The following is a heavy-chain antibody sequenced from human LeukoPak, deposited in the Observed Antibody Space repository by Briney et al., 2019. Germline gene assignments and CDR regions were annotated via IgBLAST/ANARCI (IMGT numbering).Heavy chain of an antibody. Sequence: ASVKVSCKASGYTFTGYYMHWVRQAPGQGLEWMGRINPNSGGTNYAQKFQGRLTMTRDTSISTAYLELSRLRSDDTAVYYCASGPYDSSGYYAVARYWGQGTLVTVSS. CDR3: ASGPYDSSGYYAVARY. CDR1: GYTFTGYY. CDR2: INPNSGGT. D-gene: IGHD3-22*01. J-gene: IGHJ4*02. V-gene: IGHV1-2*06.